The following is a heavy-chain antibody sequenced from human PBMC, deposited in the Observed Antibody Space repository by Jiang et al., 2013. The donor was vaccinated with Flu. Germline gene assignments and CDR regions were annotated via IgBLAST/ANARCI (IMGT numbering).Heavy chain of an antibody. CDR2: ISYDGSNK. CDR3: AKDLPPGVIGRSAVLDY. D-gene: IGHD4-23*01. V-gene: IGHV3-30*18. J-gene: IGHJ4*02. Sequence: VISYDGSNKYYADSVKGRFTXSRDNSKNTLYLQMNSLRAEDTAVYYCAKDLPPGVIGRSAVLDYWGQGTLVTVSS.